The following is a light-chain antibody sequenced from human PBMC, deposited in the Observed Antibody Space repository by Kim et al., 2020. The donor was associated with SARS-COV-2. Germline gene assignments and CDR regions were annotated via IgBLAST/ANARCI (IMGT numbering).Light chain of an antibody. CDR2: SDD. Sequence: GQRVTISCSGTSSNIGSNSVTWYQQLPRTAPKVLIYSDDQRPSGVPERISGSKSGTSASLAISGLQSEDEADYFCATWDDSLTAWLFGGGTQLTVL. CDR3: ATWDDSLTAWL. V-gene: IGLV1-44*01. CDR1: SSNIGSNS. J-gene: IGLJ3*02.